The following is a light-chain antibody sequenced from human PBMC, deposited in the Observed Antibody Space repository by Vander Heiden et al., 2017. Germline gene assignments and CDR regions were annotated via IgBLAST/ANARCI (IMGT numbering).Light chain of an antibody. Sequence: EIVLTQSPATLSLSPGERATLSCRASQSVYNYLAWYQQKPGQAPRLLIYDASNRAPGIPGRFSGSGYGTDFTLTISSLEPEDFAVYYCQHLRNWPLYTFGQGTKLEIK. CDR1: QSVYNY. CDR2: DAS. CDR3: QHLRNWPLYT. V-gene: IGKV3-11*01. J-gene: IGKJ2*01.